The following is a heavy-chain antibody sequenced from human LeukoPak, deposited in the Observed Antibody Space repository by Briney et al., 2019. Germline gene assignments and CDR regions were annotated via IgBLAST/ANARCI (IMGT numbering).Heavy chain of an antibody. CDR2: ISSSSSYI. CDR1: GFTFSSYS. CDR3: ARDDYSNPFDY. J-gene: IGHJ4*02. Sequence: PGGSLRLSCAASGFTFSSYSMNWVRQAPGKGLEWVSSISSSSSYIYYADSVKGRFTISRDSAKNSLYLQMNSLRSEDAAVYYCARDDYSNPFDYWGQGTLVTVSS. V-gene: IGHV3-21*01. D-gene: IGHD4-11*01.